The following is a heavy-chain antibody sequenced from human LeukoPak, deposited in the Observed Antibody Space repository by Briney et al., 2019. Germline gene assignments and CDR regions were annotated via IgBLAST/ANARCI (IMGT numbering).Heavy chain of an antibody. CDR2: ISCSGGTT. V-gene: IGHV3-23*01. CDR1: GFTFSTYA. J-gene: IGHJ3*02. D-gene: IGHD3-10*01. Sequence: PGGSLRLSFAASGFTFSTYAMNWVRQAPGKGLGWGSVISCSGGTTSYADSVKGRFTISRDNSKNTLYLQMNSLRADDTAVYYCAKVGGAGGYYYGSGSYFWTDAFDIWGQGTMGTVSS. CDR3: AKVGGAGGYYYGSGSYFWTDAFDI.